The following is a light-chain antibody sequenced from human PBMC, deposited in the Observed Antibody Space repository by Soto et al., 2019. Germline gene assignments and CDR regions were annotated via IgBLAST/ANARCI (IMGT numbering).Light chain of an antibody. V-gene: IGLV2-14*01. Sequence: QSALTQPASVSASPGQSITISCTGASNDIGSSDYVSWYQQHPGKAPKLIIYGVRNRPSGTSDRFSGSKSGNTASLTISGLQAEDEADYYCSSYTSSSTLVFGGGTKLTVL. CDR1: SNDIGSSDY. CDR3: SSYTSSSTLV. J-gene: IGLJ3*02. CDR2: GVR.